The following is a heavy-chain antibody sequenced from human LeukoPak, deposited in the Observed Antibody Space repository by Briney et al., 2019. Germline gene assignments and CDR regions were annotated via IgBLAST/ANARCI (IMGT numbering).Heavy chain of an antibody. Sequence: ASVKVSCKASGYTFSNYGISWVRQAPGQGLEWMGWISAYTGNTNYAQKVQGRVTMTTDTSTSTAYMELRSLRSDDTVVYYCARTVLGGTIIHHYYYYMDVWGQGTTVTVSS. V-gene: IGHV1-18*01. D-gene: IGHD1-7*01. J-gene: IGHJ6*03. CDR2: ISAYTGNT. CDR3: ARTVLGGTIIHHYYYYMDV. CDR1: GYTFSNYG.